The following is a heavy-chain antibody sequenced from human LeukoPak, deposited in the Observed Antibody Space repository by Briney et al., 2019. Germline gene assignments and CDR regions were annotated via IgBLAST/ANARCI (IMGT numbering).Heavy chain of an antibody. J-gene: IGHJ4*02. Sequence: GGCLRLTCLACRFTFSSYGMHWVRPPPGKGLEWVAVISYDGSNKYYADSVKGRFTISRDNSKNTLYLQMNSLRAEDTAVYYCAKEKYRYGIWTADYWGQGTLVTVSS. CDR2: ISYDGSNK. V-gene: IGHV3-30*18. D-gene: IGHD5-18*01. CDR3: AKEKYRYGIWTADY. CDR1: RFTFSSYG.